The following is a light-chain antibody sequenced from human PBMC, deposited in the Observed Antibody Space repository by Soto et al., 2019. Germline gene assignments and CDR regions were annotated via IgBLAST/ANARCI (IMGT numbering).Light chain of an antibody. V-gene: IGKV3-15*01. CDR2: GAS. CDR3: QQYNNWPPVT. Sequence: ETVMTQSPATLSVSPGESATLSCRASHSVGSTLAWYQQKPGQAPRLLIYGASTRATGIPARFSGSGSGTEFTLTISSLQSEDFAVYYCQQYNNWPPVTFGQGTKVEIK. J-gene: IGKJ1*01. CDR1: HSVGST.